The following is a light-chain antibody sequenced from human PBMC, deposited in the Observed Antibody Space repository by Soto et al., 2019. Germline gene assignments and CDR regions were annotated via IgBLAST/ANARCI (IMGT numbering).Light chain of an antibody. V-gene: IGKV3-20*01. J-gene: IGKJ2*01. Sequence: EIVLTQSPDTLSLSPGGRATLSCRASQSVTTRLAWYQQKPGQPPRLLISGASVRASGVPVRISGSGSGTDFTLTISRLEPEDFAVYYCQHYGSSPPYTFGQGTKLEIK. CDR3: QHYGSSPPYT. CDR2: GAS. CDR1: QSVTTR.